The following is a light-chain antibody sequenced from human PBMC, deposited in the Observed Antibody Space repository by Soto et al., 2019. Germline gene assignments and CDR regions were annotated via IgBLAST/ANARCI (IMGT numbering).Light chain of an antibody. J-gene: IGKJ1*01. CDR1: QSLSNF. Sequence: EIALTQSPGILSLSPGEGATRSCRASQSLSNFFLAWYQQKPGQAPRLLIYNALTRATGIPARFSGSGSGTEFTLTISSLQSEDFAFYYCQQCNNWHRTFGQGTKVDIK. CDR2: NAL. V-gene: IGKV3-15*01. CDR3: QQCNNWHRT.